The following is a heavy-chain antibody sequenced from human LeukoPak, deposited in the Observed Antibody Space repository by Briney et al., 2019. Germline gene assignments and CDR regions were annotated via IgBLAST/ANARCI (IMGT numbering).Heavy chain of an antibody. Sequence: PSETLSLTCTVSGGSLTSYYWSWIRQPPGKGLEWIGYIYYSGSTNYNSSLKSRVTISVDTSKNQFSLNLSSVTAADTAVYYCARHQRGSLPGFDYWGQGALVTVSS. D-gene: IGHD1-26*01. V-gene: IGHV4-59*08. CDR2: IYYSGST. CDR3: ARHQRGSLPGFDY. CDR1: GGSLTSYY. J-gene: IGHJ4*02.